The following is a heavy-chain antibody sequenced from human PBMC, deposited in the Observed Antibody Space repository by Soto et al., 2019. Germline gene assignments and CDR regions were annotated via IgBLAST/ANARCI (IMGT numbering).Heavy chain of an antibody. V-gene: IGHV3-66*01. J-gene: IGHJ4*02. Sequence: PGGSLRLSCAASGFTVSSNYMSWVRQAPGKGLEWVSVIYSGGSTYYADSVKGRFTISRDNSKNTLYLQMNSLRAEDTAVYYCARVTGYSSGWPFDYWGQGTLVTVSS. CDR2: IYSGGST. CDR3: ARVTGYSSGWPFDY. D-gene: IGHD6-19*01. CDR1: GFTVSSNY.